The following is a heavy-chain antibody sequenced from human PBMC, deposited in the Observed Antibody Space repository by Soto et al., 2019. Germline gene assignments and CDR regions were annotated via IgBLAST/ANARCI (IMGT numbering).Heavy chain of an antibody. V-gene: IGHV3-30*18. D-gene: IGHD3-22*01. CDR3: AKDDSGGPYYAFDI. CDR2: ISYDGSNK. J-gene: IGHJ3*02. Sequence: SCAASGFTFSSYEMNWVRQAPGKGLEWVAVISYDGSNKYYADSVKGRFTISRDNSKNTLYLQVNTLRVEDTAVYYCAKDDSGGPYYAFDIWGQGTMVTVSS. CDR1: GFTFSSYE.